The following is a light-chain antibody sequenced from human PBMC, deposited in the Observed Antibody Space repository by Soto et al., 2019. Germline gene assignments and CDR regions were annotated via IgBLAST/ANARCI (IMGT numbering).Light chain of an antibody. Sequence: DIQMTQFPFTLPASVGDRFTITCRASQFICHWLAWYQQKPWKAPKRLIYAASSLQSGVPSSFSGSGSGTEFTLTISSLQPEDFATYYCLQHNTYPQTFGQRTKVDIK. CDR3: LQHNTYPQT. CDR2: AAS. J-gene: IGKJ1*01. CDR1: QFICHW. V-gene: IGKV1-17*01.